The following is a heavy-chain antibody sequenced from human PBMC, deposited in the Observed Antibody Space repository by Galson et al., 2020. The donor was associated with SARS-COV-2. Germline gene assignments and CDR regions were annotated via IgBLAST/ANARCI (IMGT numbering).Heavy chain of an antibody. D-gene: IGHD2-15*01. V-gene: IGHV2-5*02. J-gene: IGHJ3*02. CDR1: GFSLSTSGVG. CDR2: IYWDDDK. Sequence: KMSGPTLVKPTQTLTLTCTFSGFSLSTSGVGVGWIRQHPGKALEWLALIYWDDDKRYSPSLKSRLTITKDTSKNQVVLTMTNMDPVDTATYYGAHRRKLYDAFDIWGQGTMVTVSS. CDR3: AHRRKLYDAFDI.